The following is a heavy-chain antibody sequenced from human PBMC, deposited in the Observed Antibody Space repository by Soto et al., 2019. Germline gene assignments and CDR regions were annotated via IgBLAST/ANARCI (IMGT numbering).Heavy chain of an antibody. D-gene: IGHD2-8*01. CDR3: ARGRFPYHYCTNVVCPQQDYYGMDV. J-gene: IGHJ6*02. CDR2: IIPIFGTA. V-gene: IGHV1-69*01. Sequence: QVQLVQSGAEVKKPGSSVKVSCKASGGTFSSYAISWVRQAPGQGLEWMGGIIPIFGTANYAQKFQGRVTITADESTSTAYMGLSSLRSEDTAVYYCARGRFPYHYCTNVVCPQQDYYGMDVWGQGTTVTVSS. CDR1: GGTFSSYA.